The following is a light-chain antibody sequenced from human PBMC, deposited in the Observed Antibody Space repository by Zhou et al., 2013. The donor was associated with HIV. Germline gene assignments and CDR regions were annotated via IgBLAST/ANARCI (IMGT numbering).Light chain of an antibody. V-gene: IGKV3-15*01. CDR2: DAS. Sequence: EIVMTQSPSTLSVSPGERVTLSCRASEGVSSNLAWYQQRPGQSPRLLIQDASTTATDIPARFSGSGSGTEFTLTISSLQSEDFAVYYCQQYHDWPLTFGGGTMVEIK. CDR1: EGVSSN. CDR3: QQYHDWPLT. J-gene: IGKJ4*01.